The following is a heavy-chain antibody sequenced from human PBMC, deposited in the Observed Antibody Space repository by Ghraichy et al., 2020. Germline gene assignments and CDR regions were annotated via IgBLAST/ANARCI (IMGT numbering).Heavy chain of an antibody. V-gene: IGHV3-23*01. D-gene: IGHD5-18*01. J-gene: IGHJ2*01. CDR2: ISGSGGST. CDR3: TKEAGDQWLFEL. Sequence: GGSLRLSCAASGFTFSSYAMSWVRQAPGKGLEWVSGISGSGGSTYYADSVKGRFTISRDKSRNTLYLQMSSLGAEDTAVYYCTKEAGDQWLFELLCRGTLVTASS. CDR1: GFTFSSYA.